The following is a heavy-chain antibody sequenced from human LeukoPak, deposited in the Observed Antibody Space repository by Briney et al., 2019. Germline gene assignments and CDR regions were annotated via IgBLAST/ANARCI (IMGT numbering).Heavy chain of an antibody. CDR3: ARLEDYYDSSGYSDY. Sequence: ASVTVSCKASGYTFTGYYMHWVRQAPGQGLEWMGRINPNSGGTNYAQKFQGRVTMTRDTSISTAYMELSRLRSDDTAVYYCARLEDYYDSSGYSDYWGQGTLVTVSS. CDR2: INPNSGGT. CDR1: GYTFTGYY. V-gene: IGHV1-2*06. J-gene: IGHJ4*02. D-gene: IGHD3-22*01.